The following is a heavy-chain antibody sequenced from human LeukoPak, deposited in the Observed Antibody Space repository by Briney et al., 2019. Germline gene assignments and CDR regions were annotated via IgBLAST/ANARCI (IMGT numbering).Heavy chain of an antibody. CDR3: ARENHYYYYYMDV. D-gene: IGHD1-14*01. CDR1: GGSISSGSYY. CDR2: IYTSGST. J-gene: IGHJ6*03. V-gene: IGHV4-61*02. Sequence: SETLSLTCTVSGGSISSGSYYWSWIRQPAGKGLEWIGRIYTSGSTNYNPSLKSRVTISVDTSKNQFSLKLSSVTAADTAVYYCARENHYYYYYMDVRGKGTTVTVSS.